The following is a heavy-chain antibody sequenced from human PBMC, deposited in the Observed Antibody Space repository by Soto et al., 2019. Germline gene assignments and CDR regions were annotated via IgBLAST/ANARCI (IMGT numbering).Heavy chain of an antibody. CDR2: IIHSGST. CDR1: GGSFSTYY. Sequence: SETLSLTCAVYGGSFSTYYWSWIRQPPGKGLEWIGEIIHSGSTNYNPSLKTRVTISADTSKNQFSLKLSSVTAADTAVYFCARGVRFDYVWGSCRYSFDYWGQGTLVTVSS. J-gene: IGHJ4*02. V-gene: IGHV4-34*01. D-gene: IGHD3-16*02. CDR3: ARGVRFDYVWGSCRYSFDY.